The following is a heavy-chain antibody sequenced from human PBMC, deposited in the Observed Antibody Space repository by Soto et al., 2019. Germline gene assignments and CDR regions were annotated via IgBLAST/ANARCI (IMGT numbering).Heavy chain of an antibody. CDR3: AILRASSSSWFAP. CDR2: IYYSGST. D-gene: IGHD6-6*01. Sequence: SETLSLTCTVSGGSISSYYWSWIRQPPGKGLEWIGYIYYSGSTNYNPSLKSRVSISVDTSRNQFSLKLSSVTAADTAVYYCAILRASSSSWFAPWGQGTLVTVSS. CDR1: GGSISSYY. J-gene: IGHJ5*02. V-gene: IGHV4-59*01.